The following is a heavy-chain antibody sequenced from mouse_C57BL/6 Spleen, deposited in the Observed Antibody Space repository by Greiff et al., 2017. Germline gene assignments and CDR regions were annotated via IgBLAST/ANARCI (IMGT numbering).Heavy chain of an antibody. CDR2: INPGSGGT. D-gene: IGHD3-2*02. J-gene: IGHJ2*01. CDR3: ARDSSGPYYFDY. CDR1: GYAFTNYL. Sequence: VQLQQSGAELVRPGTSVKVSCKASGYAFTNYLIEWVKQRPGQGLEWIGVINPGSGGTNYNEKFQGKATLTADKSSSTAYMQLSSLTSEDSAVYFCARDSSGPYYFDYWGQGTTLTVSS. V-gene: IGHV1-54*01.